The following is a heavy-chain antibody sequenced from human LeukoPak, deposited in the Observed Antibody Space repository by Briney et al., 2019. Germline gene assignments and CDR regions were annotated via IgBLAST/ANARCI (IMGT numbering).Heavy chain of an antibody. CDR1: GYTFTGYY. Sequence: ASVKVSXKASGYTFTGYYMHWMRQAPGQGLEWIGRINPNSGGTNYAQKFQGRVTMTRDTSISTAYMELSRLRSDDTAVYYCARDRSSSIAANWGQGTLVTVSS. J-gene: IGHJ4*02. D-gene: IGHD6-6*01. CDR3: ARDRSSSIAAN. CDR2: INPNSGGT. V-gene: IGHV1-2*06.